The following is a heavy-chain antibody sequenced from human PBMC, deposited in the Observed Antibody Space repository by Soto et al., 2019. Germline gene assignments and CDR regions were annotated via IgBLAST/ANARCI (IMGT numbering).Heavy chain of an antibody. D-gene: IGHD3-3*01. J-gene: IGHJ6*04. CDR1: GFTFSNYV. Sequence: EVQLLESGGGLVQPGGSLRLSCAASGFTFSNYVMGWVRQAPGQGLEWVSAVTGDGGNTYHADSVQGRFAISRDNSKNSLNLQMNSRRAEDTAVYYCVKDRSSSTILGEVISVDVWGKGTTVAVAS. CDR2: VTGDGGNT. V-gene: IGHV3-23*01. CDR3: VKDRSSSTILGEVISVDV.